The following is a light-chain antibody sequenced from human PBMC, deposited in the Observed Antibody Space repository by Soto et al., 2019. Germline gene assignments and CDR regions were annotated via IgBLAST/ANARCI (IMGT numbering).Light chain of an antibody. CDR3: QQYGCSPPT. Sequence: EIVLTQSPGTLSLSPGERATLSCRASQSVSSNYLAWYQQKPGQAPRLLISGASSRTTGIPDRFSGSGSGTDFTLSISRLEPEDFAVYYCQQYGCSPPTFGGGTKVEIK. CDR1: QSVSSNY. V-gene: IGKV3-20*01. CDR2: GAS. J-gene: IGKJ4*01.